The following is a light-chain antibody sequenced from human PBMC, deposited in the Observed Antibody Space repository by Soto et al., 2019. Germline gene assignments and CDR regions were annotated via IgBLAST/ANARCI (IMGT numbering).Light chain of an antibody. Sequence: QSALTQPASVSGSPGQSITISCSGTSSDIGTYDHVAWFQQFPGKTPKLMIYSVSNRPSGVSYRFSGSKSGNTASLTISGLQAEDEADYYCISYTVSRSYVFGTATKVTVL. J-gene: IGLJ1*01. CDR2: SVS. CDR1: SSDIGTYDH. CDR3: ISYTVSRSYV. V-gene: IGLV2-14*01.